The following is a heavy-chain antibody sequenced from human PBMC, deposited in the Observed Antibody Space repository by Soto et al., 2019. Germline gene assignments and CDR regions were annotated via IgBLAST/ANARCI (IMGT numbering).Heavy chain of an antibody. CDR2: ISAYNGDT. D-gene: IGHD1-26*01. CDR1: GYTFTDYA. J-gene: IGHJ4*02. V-gene: IGHV1-18*04. Sequence: QVQLVQSGAEVKKPGASVKVSCKASGYTFTDYAITWVRQAPGQGLEWMGWISAYNGDTDYAQKFQGRVTMTTDTHTSTAYMELRSLSSDDTAVYYCAREAGSGSYFPEDFWGQGTLVTVSS. CDR3: AREAGSGSYFPEDF.